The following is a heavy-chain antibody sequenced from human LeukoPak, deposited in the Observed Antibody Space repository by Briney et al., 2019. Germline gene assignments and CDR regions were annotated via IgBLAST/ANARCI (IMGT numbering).Heavy chain of an antibody. D-gene: IGHD3-22*01. Sequence: TSETLSLTCSVSGYSISSGYYWSWIRQPPGKGLEWIGEINHSGSTNYNPSLKSRVTISVDTSKNQFSLKLSSVTAADTAVYYCARELPAYDSSGYYYGSPLDIWGQGTMVTVSS. CDR1: GYSISSGYY. CDR3: ARELPAYDSSGYYYGSPLDI. CDR2: INHSGST. J-gene: IGHJ3*02. V-gene: IGHV4-38-2*02.